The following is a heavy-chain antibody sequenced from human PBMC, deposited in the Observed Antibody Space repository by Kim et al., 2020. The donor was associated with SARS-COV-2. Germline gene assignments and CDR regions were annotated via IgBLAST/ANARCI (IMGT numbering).Heavy chain of an antibody. D-gene: IGHD3-22*01. J-gene: IGHJ4*02. CDR3: AKGRRDISGYSAPGY. V-gene: IGHV3-23*01. Sequence: DSVKARFTIPRDNSENTLYLQMNSLRAEDTAVYYCAKGRRDISGYSAPGYWGQGTLVTVSS.